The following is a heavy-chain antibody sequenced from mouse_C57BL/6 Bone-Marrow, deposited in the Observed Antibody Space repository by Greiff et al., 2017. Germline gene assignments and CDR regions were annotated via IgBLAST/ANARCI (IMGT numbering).Heavy chain of an antibody. Sequence: EVQLQQSGTVLARPGASVKLSCKTSGYKFNSYWMHWVKQRPGQGLEWIGAIYPGTSDTSYNQKFKGKAKLTAVTSASTAYMELSNLTNEDSAVYYYTRIVAPFDYWDQGTTLTVSS. CDR1: GYKFNSYW. D-gene: IGHD1-1*01. V-gene: IGHV1-5*01. J-gene: IGHJ2*01. CDR3: TRIVAPFDY. CDR2: IYPGTSDT.